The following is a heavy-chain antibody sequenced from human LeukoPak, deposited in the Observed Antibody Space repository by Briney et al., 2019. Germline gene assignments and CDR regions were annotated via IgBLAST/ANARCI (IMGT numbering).Heavy chain of an antibody. J-gene: IGHJ4*02. CDR1: GFTVSSNY. D-gene: IGHD2-8*02. V-gene: IGHV3-53*01. CDR3: ATYRQVLLPFES. Sequence: GGSLRLSCAASGFTVSSNYMSWVRQGPGKGLEWVSSIFPSGGEIHYADSVRGRFTISRDNSKSTLSLQMNSLRAEDTAIYYCATYRQVLLPFESWGQGTLVTVSS. CDR2: IFPSGGEI.